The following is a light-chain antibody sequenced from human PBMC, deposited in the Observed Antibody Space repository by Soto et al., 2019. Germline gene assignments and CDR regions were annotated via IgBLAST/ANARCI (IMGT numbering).Light chain of an antibody. V-gene: IGKV3D-15*01. J-gene: IGKJ1*01. CDR3: QQYNNWRS. CDR2: DAS. CDR1: QSIRTN. Sequence: EIVMTQSPATLSMSPGERATLSCRASQSIRTNLAWYQQKPGQAPRLLIYDASTRATGIPARFSGSGSGTEFTLTIRSLQSEDFAVYYCQQYNNWRSFGQGTKVDIK.